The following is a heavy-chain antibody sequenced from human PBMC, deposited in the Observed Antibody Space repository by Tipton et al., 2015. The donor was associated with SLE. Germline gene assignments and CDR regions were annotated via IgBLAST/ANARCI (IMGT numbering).Heavy chain of an antibody. J-gene: IGHJ4*02. V-gene: IGHV3-74*01. CDR3: VRGNVDIVMAGADF. Sequence: SLRLSCAASGFTFDEYGMNWVRQVPGKGLEWVSRINSDGSNTAYADSVKGRFTISRDNAKNTLYLQMNSLRAEDTAVYYCVRGNVDIVMAGADFWGQGTLVTVSS. CDR1: GFTFDEYG. D-gene: IGHD5-12*01. CDR2: INSDGSNT.